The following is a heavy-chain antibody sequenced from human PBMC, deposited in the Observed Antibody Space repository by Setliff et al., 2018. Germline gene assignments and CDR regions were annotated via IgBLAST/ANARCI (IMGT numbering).Heavy chain of an antibody. CDR3: ARHVVTMVRAHFDY. J-gene: IGHJ4*02. Sequence: KPSETLSLTCAVSGYSISSGYYWGWIRQPPGKGLEWIGSIYHSGSTYYNPSLKSRVTISVDTSKNQFSLKLNSVTAADTAVYYCARHVVTMVRAHFDYWGQGTLVTSPQ. CDR1: GYSISSGYY. CDR2: IYHSGST. D-gene: IGHD3-10*01. V-gene: IGHV4-38-2*01.